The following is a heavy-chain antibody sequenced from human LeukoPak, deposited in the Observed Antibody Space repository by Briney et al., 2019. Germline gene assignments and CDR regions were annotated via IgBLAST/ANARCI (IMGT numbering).Heavy chain of an antibody. V-gene: IGHV6-1*01. CDR2: TYYRYKWYN. CDR1: WDSVSRISEV. Sequence: SQTLSLTCALSWDSVSRISEVWQSTRQSRSRGVGWHGWTYYRYKWYNGHAPSVKGRIIINADTHNNEFDLQVNAASDEDVAVYYCARGGGWLHYWGQGTLVSVCS. CDR3: ARGGGWLHY. D-gene: IGHD5-12*01. J-gene: IGHJ4*02.